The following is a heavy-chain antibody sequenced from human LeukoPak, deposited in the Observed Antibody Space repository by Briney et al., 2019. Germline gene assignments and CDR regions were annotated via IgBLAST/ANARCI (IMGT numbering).Heavy chain of an antibody. CDR3: AREYGSWRAFDY. J-gene: IGHJ4*02. CDR1: GGTFSSYA. D-gene: IGHD6-6*01. Sequence: GASVKVSCKASGGTFSSYAISWVRQAPGQGLEWMGGIIPIFGTANYAQKFQGRVTITADESTSTAYMELSSLRSEDTAVYYCAREYGSWRAFDYWGQGTLVTVSS. V-gene: IGHV1-69*13. CDR2: IIPIFGTA.